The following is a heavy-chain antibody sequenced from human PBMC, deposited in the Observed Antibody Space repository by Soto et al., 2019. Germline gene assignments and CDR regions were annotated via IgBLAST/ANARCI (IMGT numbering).Heavy chain of an antibody. CDR2: ISYDGSNK. CDR3: ARGSGGPFDY. CDR1: GFTFSSYA. J-gene: IGHJ4*02. Sequence: GGSLRLSCAASGFTFSSYAMHWVHQAPGKGLEWVAVISYDGSNKYYADSVKGRFTISRDNSKNTLYLQMNSLRAEDTAVYYCARGSGGPFDYWGQGTLVTVSS. D-gene: IGHD3-10*01. V-gene: IGHV3-30-3*01.